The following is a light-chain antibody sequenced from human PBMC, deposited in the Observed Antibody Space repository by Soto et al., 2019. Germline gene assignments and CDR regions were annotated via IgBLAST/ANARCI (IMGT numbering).Light chain of an antibody. CDR3: QHYGYSPLT. CDR1: QSVSSSF. J-gene: IGKJ4*01. CDR2: GAC. V-gene: IGKV3-20*01. Sequence: IVLTQSPGTLSLSPGERATLSCRASQSVSSSFLAWYQQKLGQAPRLLIYGACTRATGIPDRFSGSGSGTDFNLTISRLEAEDVAVYYCQHYGYSPLTVGGGTKVEIK.